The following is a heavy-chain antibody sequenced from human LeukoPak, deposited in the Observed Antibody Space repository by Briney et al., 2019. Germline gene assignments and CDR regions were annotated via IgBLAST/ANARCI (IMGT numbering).Heavy chain of an antibody. CDR1: GFTFDDYA. D-gene: IGHD6-13*01. CDR2: ISWNSGSI. J-gene: IGHJ6*03. Sequence: SLRLSCAASGFTFDDYAMHWVRQAPGKGLEWVSGISWNSGSIGYADSVKGRFTISRDNAKNSLYLQMNSLRAEDMALYYCAKASSSSRFYYMDVWGKGTTVTVSS. CDR3: AKASSSSRFYYMDV. V-gene: IGHV3-9*03.